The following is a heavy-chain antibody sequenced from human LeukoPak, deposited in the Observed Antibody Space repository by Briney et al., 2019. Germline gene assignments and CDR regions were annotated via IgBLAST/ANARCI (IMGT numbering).Heavy chain of an antibody. Sequence: GASVKVSCKASGYTFTSYGISWVRQAPGQGLEWMGGIIPIFGTANYAQKFQGRVTITADESTSTAYMELSSLRSEDTAVYYCARGTRDCSSTSCYTEGDYFDYWGQGTLVTVSS. CDR2: IIPIFGTA. D-gene: IGHD2-2*02. J-gene: IGHJ4*02. CDR3: ARGTRDCSSTSCYTEGDYFDY. V-gene: IGHV1-69*13. CDR1: GYTFTSYG.